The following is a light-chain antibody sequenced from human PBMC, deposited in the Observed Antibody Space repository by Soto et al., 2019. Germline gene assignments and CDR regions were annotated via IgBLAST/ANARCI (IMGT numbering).Light chain of an antibody. CDR3: QQYKGYPYT. CDR1: QSLTGR. CDR2: AVS. Sequence: DIQMTQSPSTLSASIGDRVTLTCRASQSLTGRLAWYQQKPGRPPKLLIYAVSILESGVPSRFSGSGSGTDFTLTISSLRPDDFATYYCQQYKGYPYTFGQGTRLDI. J-gene: IGKJ2*01. V-gene: IGKV1-5*01.